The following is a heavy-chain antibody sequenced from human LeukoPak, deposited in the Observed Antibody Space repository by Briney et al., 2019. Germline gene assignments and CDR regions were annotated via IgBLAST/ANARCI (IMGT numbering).Heavy chain of an antibody. CDR2: IIPILGIA. J-gene: IGHJ6*03. V-gene: IGHV1-69*04. CDR3: ARHDYDFWSGYHYYMDV. CDR1: GYTFTSYD. D-gene: IGHD3-3*01. Sequence: ASVKVSCKASGYTFTSYDINWVRQAPGQGLEWMGRIIPILGIANYAQKFQGRVTITADKSTSTAYMELSSLRSEDTAVYYCARHDYDFWSGYHYYMDVWGKGTTATVSS.